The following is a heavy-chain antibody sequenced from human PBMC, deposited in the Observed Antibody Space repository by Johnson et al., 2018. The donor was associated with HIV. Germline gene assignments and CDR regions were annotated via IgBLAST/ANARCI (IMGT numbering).Heavy chain of an antibody. J-gene: IGHJ3*02. CDR1: GFTFDDYA. CDR3: VRDSYYYDYDSFDI. Sequence: VLLVESGGGLVQPGRSLRLSCVASGFTFDDYAMHWVRQVSGKGLEWVSGISWNRGSIGYADSVKGRFTISRDNSKNSLYLQMNSLRVEDTAIYYCVRDSYYYDYDSFDIWGRGTMVTFSS. CDR2: ISWNRGSI. V-gene: IGHV3-9*01. D-gene: IGHD3-22*01.